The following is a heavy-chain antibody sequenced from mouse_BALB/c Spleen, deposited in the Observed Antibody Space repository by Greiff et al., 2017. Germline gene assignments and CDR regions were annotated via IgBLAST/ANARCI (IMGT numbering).Heavy chain of an antibody. CDR1: GFTFSSYG. J-gene: IGHJ4*01. CDR3: ARRWDYDAMDY. D-gene: IGHD2-3*01. V-gene: IGHV5-6*01. CDR2: ISSGGSYT. Sequence: EVQGVESGGDLVKPGGSLKLSCAASGFTFSSYGMSWVRQTPDKRLEWVATISSGGSYTYYPDSVKGRFTISRDNAKNTLYLQMSSLKSEDTAMYYCARRWDYDAMDYWGQGTSVTVSS.